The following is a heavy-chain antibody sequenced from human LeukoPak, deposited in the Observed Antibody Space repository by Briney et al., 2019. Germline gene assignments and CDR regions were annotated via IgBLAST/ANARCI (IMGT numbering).Heavy chain of an antibody. CDR3: ARGGGISHYYYYMDV. Sequence: SETLSLTCTVSGGSISSSSDYWGWIRQAPGKGLEWIGSIYYHENTYYNSSLKSRVTISVDTSKNQFSLKLSSVTAADTAVYYCARGGGISHYYYYMDVWGKGTTVTISS. V-gene: IGHV4-39*07. CDR2: IYYHENT. CDR1: GGSISSSSDY. D-gene: IGHD6-13*01. J-gene: IGHJ6*03.